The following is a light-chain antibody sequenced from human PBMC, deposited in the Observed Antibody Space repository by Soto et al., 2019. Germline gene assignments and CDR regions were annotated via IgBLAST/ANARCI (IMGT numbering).Light chain of an antibody. Sequence: QSVLTQPPSVSGAPVQRVTISCTGSSSNIGAGYDVHWYQQLPGTAPKLLIYGNSNRPSGVPDRFSGSKSGTSASLAITGIQAEDEADYYCQSYDSSLSGYVFGTGTQLTVL. CDR1: SSNIGAGYD. CDR2: GNS. CDR3: QSYDSSLSGYV. V-gene: IGLV1-40*01. J-gene: IGLJ1*01.